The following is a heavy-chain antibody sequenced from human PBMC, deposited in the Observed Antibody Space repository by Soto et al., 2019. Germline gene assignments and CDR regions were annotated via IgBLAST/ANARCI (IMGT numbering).Heavy chain of an antibody. V-gene: IGHV3-30-3*01. D-gene: IGHD6-13*01. CDR1: GFTFSSYA. CDR3: ARDRLGWAAADKRSVYFDY. J-gene: IGHJ4*02. Sequence: QVQLVESGGGVVQPGRSLRLSCAASGFTFSSYAMHWVRQAPGKGLEWVAVISYDGSNKYYADSVKGRFTISRDNSKNKPYMQMNSLIAEDTAVYYCARDRLGWAAADKRSVYFDYWGQGTLVTVSS. CDR2: ISYDGSNK.